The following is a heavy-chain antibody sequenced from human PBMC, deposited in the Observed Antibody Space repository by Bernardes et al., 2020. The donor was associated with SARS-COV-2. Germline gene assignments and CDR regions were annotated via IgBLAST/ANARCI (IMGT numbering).Heavy chain of an antibody. V-gene: IGHV3-13*01. J-gene: IGHJ4*02. D-gene: IGHD3-22*01. Sequence: VESLSLSCAASGFTFSNYDMHWVRQAAGKGLELVSTIVVPGDTYYPHSVKGRFTISRDNAKNSLFLQMSSLTAGDTAVYYWVIRTTSFDFWGQGTLVTVSS. CDR3: VIRTTSFDF. CDR1: GFTFSNYD. CDR2: IVVPGDT.